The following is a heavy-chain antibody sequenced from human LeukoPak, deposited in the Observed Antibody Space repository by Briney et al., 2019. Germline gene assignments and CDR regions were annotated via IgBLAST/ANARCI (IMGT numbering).Heavy chain of an antibody. J-gene: IGHJ5*02. CDR1: GFTFSSYG. CDR2: ISYDGSNK. D-gene: IGHD6-13*01. V-gene: IGHV3-30*03. CDR3: ARGLRIAAAGTFDP. Sequence: GGSLRLSCAASGFTFSSYGMHWVRQAPGKGLEWVAVISYDGSNKYYADSVKGRFTISRDNSKNTLYLQMNSLRAEDTAVYYCARGLRIAAAGTFDPWGQGTLVTVSS.